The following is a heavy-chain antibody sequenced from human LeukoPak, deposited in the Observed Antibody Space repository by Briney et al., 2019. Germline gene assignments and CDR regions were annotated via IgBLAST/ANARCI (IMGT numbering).Heavy chain of an antibody. J-gene: IGHJ4*02. D-gene: IGHD3-10*01. CDR3: ARIYYYGSGSGEY. V-gene: IGHV3-11*04. Sequence: GGSLRLSCAASGFTFRDYYFSWLRQAPGKGLEWISHISSTGATIIYADSVKGRFTISRDDTNNSLYLQMNSLRAEDTAVYYCARIYYYGSGSGEYWGQGTLVTVSS. CDR2: ISSTGATI. CDR1: GFTFRDYY.